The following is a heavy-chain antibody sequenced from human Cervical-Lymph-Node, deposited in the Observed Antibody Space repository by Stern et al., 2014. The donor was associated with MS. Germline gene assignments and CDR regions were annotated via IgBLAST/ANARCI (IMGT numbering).Heavy chain of an antibody. J-gene: IGHJ4*02. V-gene: IGHV1-69*09. D-gene: IGHD4-23*01. CDR2: IIPILGIA. Sequence: VQLVESGAEVKKPGSSVKVSCKASGGTFSSYAISWVRQAPGQGLEWMGRIIPILGIANYAQKFQGRVTITADKSTSTAYMELSSLRSEDTAVYYCACSDYGGNSGFGIDYWGQGTLVTVSS. CDR1: GGTFSSYA. CDR3: ACSDYGGNSGFGIDY.